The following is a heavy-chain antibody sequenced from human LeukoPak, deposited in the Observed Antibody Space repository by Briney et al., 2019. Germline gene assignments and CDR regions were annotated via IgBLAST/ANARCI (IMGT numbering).Heavy chain of an antibody. CDR3: ARGQGYCSGGSCYLVY. J-gene: IGHJ4*02. V-gene: IGHV4-34*01. CDR2: INHSGST. Sequence: PSETLSLTCAVYGGSFSGYYWSWIRQPPGKGLEWIGEINHSGSTNYNPSLKSRVTISVDTSKNQFSLKLSSVTAADTAVYYRARGQGYCSGGSCYLVYWGQGTLATVSS. CDR1: GGSFSGYY. D-gene: IGHD2-15*01.